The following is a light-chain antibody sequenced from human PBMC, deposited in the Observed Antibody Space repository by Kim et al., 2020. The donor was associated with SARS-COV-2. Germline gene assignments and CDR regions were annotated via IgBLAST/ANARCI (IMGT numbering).Light chain of an antibody. J-gene: IGLJ3*02. CDR2: QDS. Sequence: SYELTQPPSVSVSPGQTASITCSGDKLGDKYACWHQQKPGQSPVLVIYQDSKWPSGIPERFSGSNSGNTATLTISGTQAMDEADYYCQACDSSWVFGGG. V-gene: IGLV3-1*01. CDR1: KLGDKY. CDR3: QACDSSWV.